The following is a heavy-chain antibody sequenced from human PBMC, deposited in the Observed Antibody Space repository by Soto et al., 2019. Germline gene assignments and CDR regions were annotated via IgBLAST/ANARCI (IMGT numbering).Heavy chain of an antibody. Sequence: EVQLLESGGGLVQPGGSLRLSCAASGFTFSSYAMSWVRQAPGKWLEWVSGIRGSGSPTYYADSVKGRFTICRDTSKITLYPQMNSQRAEDTAVYYCAKERGYDFWSGYPFDVRGQGTLVTVSS. CDR3: AKERGYDFWSGYPFDV. J-gene: IGHJ4*02. CDR2: IRGSGSPT. D-gene: IGHD3-3*01. CDR1: GFTFSSYA. V-gene: IGHV3-23*01.